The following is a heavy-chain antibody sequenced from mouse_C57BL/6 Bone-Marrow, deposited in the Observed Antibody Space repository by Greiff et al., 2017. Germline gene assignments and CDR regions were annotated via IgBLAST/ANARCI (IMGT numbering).Heavy chain of an antibody. CDR2: IHPNSGST. CDR1: GYTFTSYW. J-gene: IGHJ4*01. D-gene: IGHD1-1*02. Sequence: QVQLKEPGAELVKPGASVKLSCKASGYTFTSYWMHWVKQRPGQGLEWIGMIHPNSGSTNYNEKFKSKATLTVDKSSSTAYMQLSSLTSEDSAVXYCARGPFGGYPYYYAMDYWGQGTSVTVSS. CDR3: ARGPFGGYPYYYAMDY. V-gene: IGHV1-64*01.